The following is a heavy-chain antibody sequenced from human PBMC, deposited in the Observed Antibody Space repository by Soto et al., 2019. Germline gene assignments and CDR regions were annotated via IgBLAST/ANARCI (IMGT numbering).Heavy chain of an antibody. Sequence: PSYRLSLACAVSGGSISRCGYYGGWNRQPPGKGLEWIGSIYYSGNTYYNPSLKSRVTISVDTSKNQFSLKLSSVTAADTAVYYCARRLTTIPFVEWYFDPWGRGTLVTVSS. D-gene: IGHD4-17*01. V-gene: IGHV4-39*01. CDR3: ARRLTTIPFVEWYFDP. CDR2: IYYSGNT. CDR1: GGSISRCGYY. J-gene: IGHJ2*01.